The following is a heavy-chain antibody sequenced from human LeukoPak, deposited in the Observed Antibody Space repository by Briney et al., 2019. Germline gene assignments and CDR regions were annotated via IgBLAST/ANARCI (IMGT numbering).Heavy chain of an antibody. J-gene: IGHJ3*02. CDR2: IYYSGST. V-gene: IGHV4-59*01. D-gene: IGHD1-14*01. Sequence: PSETLSLTCTVSGGSIRSYYWRWIRQPPAKGREWIGYIYYSGSTNYNPSLKSRVNISVDTSKNQFSLKLSSVTAADTAVYYCARDLRTSSLNAFDIWGQGTMVTVSS. CDR3: ARDLRTSSLNAFDI. CDR1: GGSIRSYY.